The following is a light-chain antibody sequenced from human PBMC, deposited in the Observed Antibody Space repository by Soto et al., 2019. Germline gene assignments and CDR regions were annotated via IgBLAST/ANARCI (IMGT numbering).Light chain of an antibody. CDR2: EDD. Sequence: QSVLTQPPSVSAAPGQKVTISCSGSSSNIGNKYVSWYQQLPGTAPKLLIYEDDKRPSGIPDRFSGSKSGTSATLDITGLQTGDEAHYYCGTWDTSLTGEVFGGGTKLTVL. J-gene: IGLJ3*02. V-gene: IGLV1-51*02. CDR1: SSNIGNKY. CDR3: GTWDTSLTGEV.